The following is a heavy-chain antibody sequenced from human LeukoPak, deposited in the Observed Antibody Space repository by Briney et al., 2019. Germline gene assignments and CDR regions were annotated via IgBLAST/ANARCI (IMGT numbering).Heavy chain of an antibody. CDR1: GGSISSSSYY. V-gene: IGHV4-39*07. Sequence: PSETLSLTCTVSGGSISSSSYYWGWIRQPPGKGLEWIGSIYYSGSTYYNPSLKSRVTISVDTSKNQFSLKLSSVTAANTAVYYCARDRLGGSYAVEYNWFDPWGQGTLVTVSS. CDR2: IYYSGST. J-gene: IGHJ5*02. D-gene: IGHD1-26*01. CDR3: ARDRLGGSYAVEYNWFDP.